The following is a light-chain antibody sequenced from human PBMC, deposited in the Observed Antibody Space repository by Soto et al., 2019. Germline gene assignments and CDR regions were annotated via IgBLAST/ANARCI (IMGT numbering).Light chain of an antibody. CDR2: EVT. CDR1: ISDVGAYKF. J-gene: IGLJ3*02. CDR3: SSYSSTSTPWV. V-gene: IGLV2-14*01. Sequence: QSVLTQPASVSGSPGQSITIFCTVTISDVGAYKFVSWYRHHPGRAPQVMIYEVTNRPSGVSSRFSGSKSGNTASLTISGLQPEDEGDYYCSSYSSTSTPWVFGGGTKLTVL.